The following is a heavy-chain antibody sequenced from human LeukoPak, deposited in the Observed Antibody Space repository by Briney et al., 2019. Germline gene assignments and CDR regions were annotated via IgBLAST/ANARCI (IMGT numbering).Heavy chain of an antibody. Sequence: SETLSLTCTVSGGSISSYYWSWIRQPPGKGLEWIGYIYYSGSTNYNPSLKGRVTISVDTSKNQFSLKLSSVTAADTAVYYCARGDGYCSSTSCYSLAFDIWGQGTVVTVSS. CDR1: GGSISSYY. V-gene: IGHV4-59*01. CDR2: IYYSGST. J-gene: IGHJ3*02. D-gene: IGHD2-2*03. CDR3: ARGDGYCSSTSCYSLAFDI.